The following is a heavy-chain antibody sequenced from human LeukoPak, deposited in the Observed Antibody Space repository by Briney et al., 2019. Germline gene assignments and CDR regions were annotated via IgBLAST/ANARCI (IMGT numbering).Heavy chain of an antibody. V-gene: IGHV3-48*03. CDR1: GFTFSSYE. Sequence: PGGSLRLSCAASGFTFSSYEFNWVRQAPGKGLEWVSYISSSGRNIYYADSVKGRFTISRDNAKNSLYLQMNSLRAEDTAVYYCARDLVQLWSKDFWGQGTLVTVSS. CDR3: ARDLVQLWSKDF. CDR2: ISSSGRNI. D-gene: IGHD5-18*01. J-gene: IGHJ4*02.